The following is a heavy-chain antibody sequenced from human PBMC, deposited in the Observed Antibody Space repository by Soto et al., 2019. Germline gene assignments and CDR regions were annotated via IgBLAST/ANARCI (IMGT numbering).Heavy chain of an antibody. D-gene: IGHD3-16*02. Sequence: PSETLSLTCTVSGDSITNSNYYWGWFRQPPGKGLERIASIYYIGSTYYNPSLKCRVTISVDTSNNQFSLNLISVTASDTAVYYCAGRNSLASVSLNFRELSNYKWIDPWGPGTLVTVSS. J-gene: IGHJ5*02. CDR1: GDSITNSNYY. V-gene: IGHV4-39*01. CDR2: IYYIGST. CDR3: AGRNSLASVSLNFRELSNYKWIDP.